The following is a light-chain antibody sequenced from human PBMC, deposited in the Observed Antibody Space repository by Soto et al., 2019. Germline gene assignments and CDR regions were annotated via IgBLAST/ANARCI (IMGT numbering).Light chain of an antibody. CDR2: GNS. CDR1: SSNIGAGYD. V-gene: IGLV1-40*01. Sequence: QSVLTQPPSVSGAPGQRVTISCTGSSSNIGAGYDVHWYQQLPGTAPKLLIYGNSNRPSGVPDRFSGSKSGTSASLASTGLQAEDEADYYCQSYDSSLSGSVLGGGTKLTVL. CDR3: QSYDSSLSGSV. J-gene: IGLJ2*01.